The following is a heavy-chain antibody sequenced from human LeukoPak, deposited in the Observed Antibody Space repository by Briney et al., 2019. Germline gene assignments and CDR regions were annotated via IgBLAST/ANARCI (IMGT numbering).Heavy chain of an antibody. D-gene: IGHD5-24*01. V-gene: IGHV3-33*01. Sequence: TGGSLRLSCAASGFTFSSYGMHWVRQAPGKGLEWVAVIWYDGSNKYYADSVKGRFTISRDNSKNTLYLQMNSLRAEDTAVYYCARDGRYRDGYNSPDYWGQGTLVTVSS. CDR3: ARDGRYRDGYNSPDY. J-gene: IGHJ4*02. CDR2: IWYDGSNK. CDR1: GFTFSSYG.